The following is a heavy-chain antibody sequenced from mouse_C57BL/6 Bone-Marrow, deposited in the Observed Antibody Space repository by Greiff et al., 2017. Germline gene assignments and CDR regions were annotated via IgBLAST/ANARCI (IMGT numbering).Heavy chain of an antibody. CDR2: ISYSGST. J-gene: IGHJ4*01. D-gene: IGHD2-4*01. V-gene: IGHV3-8*01. Sequence: VQLQQSGPGLAKPSPTLSLTCSVTGYSITSDYWNWIRKFPGNKLEYMGYISYSGSTYYTPSIKCRISITRDTSKNQYYLQLHSVTTEDTATYYCARRRDDDGYAMDYWGQGTSVTVSS. CDR1: GYSITSDY. CDR3: ARRRDDDGYAMDY.